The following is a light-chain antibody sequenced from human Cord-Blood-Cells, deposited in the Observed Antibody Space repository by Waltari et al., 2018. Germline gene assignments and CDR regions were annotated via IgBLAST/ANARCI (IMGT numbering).Light chain of an antibody. J-gene: IGLJ2*01. V-gene: IGLV2-11*01. Sequence: QSALTRPRSVSGSPGQSVTISCTGTSSDVGGYNYVSWYQQHPGKAPNLMIYDVSKRPSAVPDRCSGSKSGNTASLTSSWLQAEDEADYYCCSYAGSYTVVFGGGTKLTVL. CDR1: SSDVGGYNY. CDR3: CSYAGSYTVV. CDR2: DVS.